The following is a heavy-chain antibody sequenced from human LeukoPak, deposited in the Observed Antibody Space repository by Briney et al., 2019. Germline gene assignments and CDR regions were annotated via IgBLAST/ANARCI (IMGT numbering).Heavy chain of an antibody. CDR2: MYCSGIT. V-gene: IGHV4-59*11. CDR1: VDSISSHY. J-gene: IGHJ5*02. Sequence: PSETLSLTCTVSVDSISSHYWSWIRQPPGKGLEWIGYMYCSGITNYNPSLKSRVTISADTSKNQFSLRLTSVSAADTAVYYCARDQTRTAAPRSWFDPWGEGTLVTVSS. CDR3: ARDQTRTAAPRSWFDP. D-gene: IGHD6-13*01.